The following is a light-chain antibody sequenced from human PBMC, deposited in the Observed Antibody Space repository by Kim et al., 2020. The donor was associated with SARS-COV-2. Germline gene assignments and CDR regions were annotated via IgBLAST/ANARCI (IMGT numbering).Light chain of an antibody. CDR3: QQYISYPRT. J-gene: IGKJ1*01. Sequence: DIQMTQSPSSLSASVGDRVTITCRASQAISNYLAWFQQKPGKAPKSLIYLASNLQGGVPSRFSGSGSGTDFTLTISSLQPEDFGTYYCQQYISYPRTCGQGTKVDIK. CDR2: LAS. V-gene: IGKV1-16*01. CDR1: QAISNY.